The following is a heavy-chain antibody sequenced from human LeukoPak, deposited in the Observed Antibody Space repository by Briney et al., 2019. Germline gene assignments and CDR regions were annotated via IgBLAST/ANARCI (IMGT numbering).Heavy chain of an antibody. CDR1: GFSLSSSGMC. Sequence: SGPTLVNPPQTLTLTCTFSGFSLSSSGMCVSWIRQPPGKALEWLARIDWDDDKYYNTSLKTRVTISKDTSKTQVVLTMTNMDPVDTATYYCARIRGQVGAAFGNYFDYWGQGTLVTVSS. CDR2: IDWDDDK. J-gene: IGHJ4*02. D-gene: IGHD1-26*01. CDR3: ARIRGQVGAAFGNYFDY. V-gene: IGHV2-70*11.